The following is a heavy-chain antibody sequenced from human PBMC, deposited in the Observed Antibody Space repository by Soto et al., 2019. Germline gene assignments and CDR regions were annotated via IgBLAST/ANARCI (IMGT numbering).Heavy chain of an antibody. Sequence: PSETLSLTCTVSGGSISSYYWSWIRQPPGKGLEWIGYIYYSGSTNYNPSLKSRVTISVDTSKNQFSLKLSSVTAADTAVYYCARSGSYYASDIWGQGTMVTVSS. V-gene: IGHV4-59*01. CDR1: GGSISSYY. CDR2: IYYSGST. CDR3: ARSGSYYASDI. D-gene: IGHD1-26*01. J-gene: IGHJ3*02.